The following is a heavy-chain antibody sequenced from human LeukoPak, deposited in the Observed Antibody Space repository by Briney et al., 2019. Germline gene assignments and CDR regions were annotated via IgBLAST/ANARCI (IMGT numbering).Heavy chain of an antibody. D-gene: IGHD6-19*01. J-gene: IGHJ6*02. V-gene: IGHV3-7*03. CDR3: ARVSKYSSGWYYPNYYYGMDV. CDR2: IKQDGSEK. Sequence: PGGSLRLSCAASGFTFSSYWMSWVRQAPGKGLEWVANIKQDGSEKYYVDSVKGRFTISRDNAKNSLYLQMNSLRAEDTAVYYCARVSKYSSGWYYPNYYYGMDVWGQGTTVTVSS. CDR1: GFTFSSYW.